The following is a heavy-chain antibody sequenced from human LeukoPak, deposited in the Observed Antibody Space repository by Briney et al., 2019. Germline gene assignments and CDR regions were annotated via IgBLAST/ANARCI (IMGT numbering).Heavy chain of an antibody. D-gene: IGHD2-2*01. CDR1: GDSISSYY. CDR2: ISHSGTT. CDR3: TRESRPFCPFAY. V-gene: IGHV4-59*12. Sequence: SETLSITCTVSGDSISSYYWSWIRQPPGKRLEWIGYISHSGTTNYNPSLRSRVAMSLDRANNQFSLSLTSVTAADTAVYYCTRESRPFCPFAYWGQGVLVTVSS. J-gene: IGHJ4*02.